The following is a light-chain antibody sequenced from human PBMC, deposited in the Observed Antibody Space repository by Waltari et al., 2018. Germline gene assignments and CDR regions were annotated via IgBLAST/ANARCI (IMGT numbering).Light chain of an antibody. CDR3: QQLNSYPPN. CDR1: QGISSY. CDR2: AAS. V-gene: IGKV1-9*01. Sequence: DIQLTQSPSFLSASVGDRVTITCRASQGISSYLAWYQQKPGKAPTLLIYAASTLQSGVPSRVSGSGSGTEFTLTISSLQPEDFATYYCQQLNSYPPNFGQGTRLEIK. J-gene: IGKJ5*01.